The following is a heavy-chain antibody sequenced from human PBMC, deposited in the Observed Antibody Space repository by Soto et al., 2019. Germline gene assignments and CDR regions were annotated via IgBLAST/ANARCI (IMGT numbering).Heavy chain of an antibody. Sequence: SETLSLTCAVSGDSIGSGDFYWTWIRQSPGKGLEYIGYIYKSVRTYYNPSLKSRPIISLDTSKSQFFLSLSSVTAADTAMYYCARSLSASSGWFDPWGQGTLVTVSS. CDR2: IYKSVRT. CDR3: ARSLSASSGWFDP. D-gene: IGHD6-6*01. V-gene: IGHV4-30-4*01. J-gene: IGHJ5*02. CDR1: GDSIGSGDFY.